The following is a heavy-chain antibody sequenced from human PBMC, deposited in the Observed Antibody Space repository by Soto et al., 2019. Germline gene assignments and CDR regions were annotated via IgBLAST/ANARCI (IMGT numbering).Heavy chain of an antibody. D-gene: IGHD3-16*01. CDR1: GYIFVNYG. CDR3: AMGENYVTPTPQDV. CDR2: ISPYSGNT. Sequence: QVQLVQSGDEVRKPGSSVKVSCKASGYIFVNYGIAWVRQAPGQGLEWMGWISPYSGNTHYASKVQGRLTMTTDTSASTAYRDLGSLTSEDRAVYYCAMGENYVTPTPQDVWGQGTTVTVSS. J-gene: IGHJ6*02. V-gene: IGHV1-18*01.